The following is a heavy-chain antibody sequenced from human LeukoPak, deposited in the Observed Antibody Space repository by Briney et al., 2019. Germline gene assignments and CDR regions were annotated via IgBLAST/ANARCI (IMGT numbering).Heavy chain of an antibody. J-gene: IGHJ4*02. CDR2: ISYDGSNK. CDR3: AKASDIVATISSYFDY. CDR1: GFTFSSYA. Sequence: GGSLRLSCAASGFTFSSYAMHWVRQAPGKGLEWVAVISYDGSNKYYADSVKGRFTISRDNSKNTLYLQMNSLRAEDTAVYYCAKASDIVATISSYFDYWGQGTLVTVSS. D-gene: IGHD5-12*01. V-gene: IGHV3-30*04.